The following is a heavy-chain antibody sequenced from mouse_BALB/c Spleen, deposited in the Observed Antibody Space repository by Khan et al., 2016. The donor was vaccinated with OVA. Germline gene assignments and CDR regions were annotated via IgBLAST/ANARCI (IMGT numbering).Heavy chain of an antibody. V-gene: IGHV2-6-1*01. J-gene: IGHJ4*01. Sequence: VQLVESGPGLVAPSQSLSITCPISGFSLTNYGLHWVRQPPGKGLEWLVVIWSDGTIIYSSVLKYKLCISKYKSKSQVLLKMNSLQTDDTAMYNCARQPYYHYYIKDYWGQGTSVTVSS. CDR2: IWSDGTI. D-gene: IGHD2-10*01. CDR1: GFSLTNYG. CDR3: ARQPYYHYYIKDY.